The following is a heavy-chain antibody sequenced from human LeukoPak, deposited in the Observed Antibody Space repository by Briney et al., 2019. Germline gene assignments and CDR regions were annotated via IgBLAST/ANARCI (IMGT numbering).Heavy chain of an antibody. CDR2: IYYSGST. Sequence: SETLSLTCTVSGGSISSSSYYWGWIRQPPGKGLEWIGSIYYSGSTYYNPSLKSRVTTSIDTSKNQFFLKLSSVTAADTAVYYCARAFGQQLSWHYYGLDVWGQGTTVTVSS. V-gene: IGHV4-39*07. CDR3: ARAFGQQLSWHYYGLDV. J-gene: IGHJ6*02. CDR1: GGSISSSSYY. D-gene: IGHD6-13*01.